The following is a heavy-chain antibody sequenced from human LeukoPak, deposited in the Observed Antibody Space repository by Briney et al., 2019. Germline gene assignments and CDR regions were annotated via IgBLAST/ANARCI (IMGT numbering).Heavy chain of an antibody. CDR2: ISSSGATI. J-gene: IGHJ5*02. D-gene: IGHD6-13*01. Sequence: GGSPRLSCAASGFTFSDYYMSWIRQAPGEGLEWSSYISSSGATIYSADSVKGRFTISRDNTKNSLYLQMNTLRADDTAVYYCARAPKYSSSAWFDPWGQGTLVIVSS. CDR3: ARAPKYSSSAWFDP. V-gene: IGHV3-11*01. CDR1: GFTFSDYY.